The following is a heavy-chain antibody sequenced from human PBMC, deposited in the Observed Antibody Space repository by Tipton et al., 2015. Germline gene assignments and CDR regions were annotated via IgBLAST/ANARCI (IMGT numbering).Heavy chain of an antibody. CDR1: GYPVPTFA. CDR3: TDHDACDI. CDR2: TPYDETVK. J-gene: IGHJ3*02. Sequence: SLRLSCAASGYPVPTFAMHWVRQAPGKGLEWVAVTPYDETVKYFADSVKGRFTISRDESKNTMYLQMNSLRAEDTAVYYCTDHDACDIWGQGTSVTVSS. V-gene: IGHV3-30*04.